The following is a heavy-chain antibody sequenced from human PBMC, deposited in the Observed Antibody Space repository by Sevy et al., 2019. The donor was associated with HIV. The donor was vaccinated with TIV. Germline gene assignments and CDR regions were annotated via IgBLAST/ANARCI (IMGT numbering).Heavy chain of an antibody. D-gene: IGHD6-19*01. Sequence: ASVKVSCATSGSTFSGYYIQWLRQAPGQGLEWMGRINPHSGDTKYAQRFQGRVTMTRDTSIKTAYLELTTLTSDDTAIYYCAGQSSGWYNWFDPWGQGTLVTVSS. CDR3: AGQSSGWYNWFDP. CDR1: GSTFSGYY. CDR2: INPHSGDT. V-gene: IGHV1-2*06. J-gene: IGHJ5*02.